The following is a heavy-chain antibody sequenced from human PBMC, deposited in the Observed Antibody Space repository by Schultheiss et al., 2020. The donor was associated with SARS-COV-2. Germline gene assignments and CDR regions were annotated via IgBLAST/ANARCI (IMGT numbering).Heavy chain of an antibody. CDR1: GFTFSSSA. CDR3: AVRRWEVAARSYYYYYGMDV. Sequence: GGSLRLSCAASGFTFSSSAMNWVRQAPGKGLEWVAVISYDGSNKYYADSVKGRFTISRDNSKNTLYLQMNSLRAEDTAVYYCAVRRWEVAARSYYYYYGMDVWGQGTTVTVSS. J-gene: IGHJ6*02. CDR2: ISYDGSNK. D-gene: IGHD2-15*01. V-gene: IGHV3-30*07.